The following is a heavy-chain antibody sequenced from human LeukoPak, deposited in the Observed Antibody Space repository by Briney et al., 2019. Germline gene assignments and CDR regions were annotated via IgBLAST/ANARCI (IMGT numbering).Heavy chain of an antibody. Sequence: GVLKLSCAASGFTFSSYSMNWVRQAPGKGLEWVSSISSSSSYIYYADSVKGRFTISRDNAKNSLYLQMNSLRAEDTAVYYCASTNPWDYYYDSSGYYADWGQGTLVTVSS. V-gene: IGHV3-21*01. CDR3: ASTNPWDYYYDSSGYYAD. CDR1: GFTFSSYS. CDR2: ISSSSSYI. D-gene: IGHD3-22*01. J-gene: IGHJ4*02.